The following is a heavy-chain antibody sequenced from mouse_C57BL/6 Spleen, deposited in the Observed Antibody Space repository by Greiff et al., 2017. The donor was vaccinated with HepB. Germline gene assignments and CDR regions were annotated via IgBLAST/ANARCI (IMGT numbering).Heavy chain of an antibody. CDR1: GFTFSNYW. CDR3: TKGLRRGYAMDY. V-gene: IGHV6-3*01. D-gene: IGHD2-4*01. CDR2: IRLKSDNYAT. Sequence: EVMLVESGGGLVQPGGSMKLSCVASGFTFSNYWMNWVRQSPEKGLEWVAQIRLKSDNYATHYAESVKGRFTISRDDSKSSVYLQMNNLRAEDTGIYYCTKGLRRGYAMDYWGQGTSVTVSS. J-gene: IGHJ4*01.